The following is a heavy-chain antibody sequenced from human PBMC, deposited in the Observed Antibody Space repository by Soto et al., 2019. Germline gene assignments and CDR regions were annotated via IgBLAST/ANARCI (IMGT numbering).Heavy chain of an antibody. CDR3: AASYCSSTSCYDPCYYMDV. J-gene: IGHJ6*03. CDR1: GGTFSSYT. Sequence: SVKVSCKASGGTFSSYTISWVRQAPGQGLEWMGRIIPILGIANYAQKFQGRVTITADKSTSTAYMELSSLRSEDTAVYYCAASYCSSTSCYDPCYYMDVWGKGTTVTVSS. D-gene: IGHD2-2*01. V-gene: IGHV1-69*02. CDR2: IIPILGIA.